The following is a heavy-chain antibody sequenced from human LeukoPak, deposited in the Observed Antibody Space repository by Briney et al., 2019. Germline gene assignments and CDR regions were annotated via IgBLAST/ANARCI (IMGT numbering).Heavy chain of an antibody. CDR3: ARGVNGDSRFDP. Sequence: GGSLRLSRAASGFTFNTYWMHWVRQAPGKGLVWVSRINADGSSTRYADSVKGRFTISRDNAKNTLYLQMNSLRAEDTAVYYCARGVNGDSRFDPWGQGTLVTVSS. CDR2: INADGSST. J-gene: IGHJ5*02. D-gene: IGHD4-17*01. V-gene: IGHV3-74*01. CDR1: GFTFNTYW.